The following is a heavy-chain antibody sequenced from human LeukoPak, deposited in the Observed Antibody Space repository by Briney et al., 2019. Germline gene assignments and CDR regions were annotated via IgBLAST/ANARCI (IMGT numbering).Heavy chain of an antibody. CDR2: INTNTGNP. D-gene: IGHD3-9*01. Sequence: SVKVSCKASGYTFTSYAMNWVRQAPGQGLEWMGWINTNTGNPTYAQGFTGRFVFSLDTSVSTAYLEISSLEAEDTAVYYCAISPVYYDILTGYYKDSPLDYWGQGTLVTVSS. V-gene: IGHV7-4-1*02. CDR1: GYTFTSYA. CDR3: AISPVYYDILTGYYKDSPLDY. J-gene: IGHJ4*02.